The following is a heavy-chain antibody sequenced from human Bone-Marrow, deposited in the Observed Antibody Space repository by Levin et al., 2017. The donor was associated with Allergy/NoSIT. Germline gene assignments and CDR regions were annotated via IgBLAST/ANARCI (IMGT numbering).Heavy chain of an antibody. Sequence: GGSLRLSCAASGFTFSSYEMNWVRQAPGKGLEWVSYISSSGSTIYYADSVKGRFTISRDNAKNSLYLQMNSLRAEDTAVYYCARGQGRFLEWLSETPFDYWGQGTLVTVSS. CDR3: ARGQGRFLEWLSETPFDY. CDR2: ISSSGSTI. V-gene: IGHV3-48*03. D-gene: IGHD3-3*01. CDR1: GFTFSSYE. J-gene: IGHJ4*02.